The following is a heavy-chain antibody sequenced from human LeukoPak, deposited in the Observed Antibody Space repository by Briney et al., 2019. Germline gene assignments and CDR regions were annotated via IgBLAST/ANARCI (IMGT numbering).Heavy chain of an antibody. CDR2: IIPILGIA. CDR3: ARDVPGRFRYFDL. D-gene: IGHD1-26*01. Sequence: SVKVSCKASGGTFSSYAISWVRQSPGQGLEWMGRIIPILGIANYAQKFQGRVTITADKSTSTAYMELSSLRSEDTAVYYCARDVPGRFRYFDLWGRGALVTVSS. CDR1: GGTFSSYA. J-gene: IGHJ2*01. V-gene: IGHV1-69*04.